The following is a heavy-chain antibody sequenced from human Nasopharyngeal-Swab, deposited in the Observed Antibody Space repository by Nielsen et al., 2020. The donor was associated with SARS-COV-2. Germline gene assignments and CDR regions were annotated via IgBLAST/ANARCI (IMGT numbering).Heavy chain of an antibody. Sequence: SETLSLTCAVYGGSFSDYYWTWIRQPPGKGLEWIGEINHSGTTNSNPSLKSRVTLSVDTSKNQFSLKLRSVTAADTAVYYCAKEGATGWFDPWGQGTLVTVSS. CDR1: GGSFSDYY. CDR2: INHSGTT. CDR3: AKEGATGWFDP. J-gene: IGHJ5*02. V-gene: IGHV4-34*01.